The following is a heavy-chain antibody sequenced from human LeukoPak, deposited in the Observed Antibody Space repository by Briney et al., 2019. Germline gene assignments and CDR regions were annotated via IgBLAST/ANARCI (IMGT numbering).Heavy chain of an antibody. V-gene: IGHV3-7*03. CDR1: GFTFSNYA. D-gene: IGHD1-26*01. Sequence: GGSLRLSCAASGFTFSNYAMTWVRQAPGKGLEWVANIKKDGSEKYYVDSVKGRFTISRDNSKNTLYLQMNSLRAEDTAVYYCAKGTTGFFPGSGSYPIDYWGQGTLVTVSS. J-gene: IGHJ4*02. CDR2: IKKDGSEK. CDR3: AKGTTGFFPGSGSYPIDY.